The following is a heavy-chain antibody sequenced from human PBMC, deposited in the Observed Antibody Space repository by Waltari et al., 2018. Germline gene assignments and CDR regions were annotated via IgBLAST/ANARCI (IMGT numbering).Heavy chain of an antibody. J-gene: IGHJ4*02. Sequence: EVQLVESGGGLVQPGGSLRLSCAASGFTFSSYAMSWVRQAPGKGLEWVSAISGRGGSTYYADSVKGRFTISRDKSKNTLYLQMNSLRAEDTAVYYCAKSPPEVNDFWSGYYTYYFDYWGQGTLVTVSS. CDR1: GFTFSSYA. D-gene: IGHD3-3*01. CDR3: AKSPPEVNDFWSGYYTYYFDY. V-gene: IGHV3-23*04. CDR2: ISGRGGST.